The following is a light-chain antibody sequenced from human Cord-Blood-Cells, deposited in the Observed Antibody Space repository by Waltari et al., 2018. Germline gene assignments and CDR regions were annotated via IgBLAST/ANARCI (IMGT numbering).Light chain of an antibody. V-gene: IGLV2-14*01. CDR1: SSDVGGYNY. Sequence: QSALTQPASVSGSPGQSITISCTGTSSDVGGYNYVSWYQQHPGKAPTLMIYAVSNRPSGVYNRFSGSKSGNTASLTISGLQAEDEADYYCSSYTSSSTLVFGGGTKLTVL. CDR2: AVS. CDR3: SSYTSSSTLV. J-gene: IGLJ2*01.